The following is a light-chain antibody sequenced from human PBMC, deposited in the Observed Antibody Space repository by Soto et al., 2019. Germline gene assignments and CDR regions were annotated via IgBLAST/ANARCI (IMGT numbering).Light chain of an antibody. CDR2: AAS. CDR1: HSINNW. CDR3: QQSDSTPT. J-gene: IGKJ2*01. V-gene: IGKV1-39*01. Sequence: IQMTHTPYTLSASVSDRVTITCRASHSINNWLACYQQQRGKAPKLLIYAASSLQNGVPSRFSGSGSGTDFTLTISNVQPEDFATYYCQQSDSTPTFGQ.